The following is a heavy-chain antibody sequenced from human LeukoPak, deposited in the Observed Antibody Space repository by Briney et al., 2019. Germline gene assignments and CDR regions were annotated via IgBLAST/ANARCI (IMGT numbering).Heavy chain of an antibody. CDR1: GYTFTSYG. V-gene: IGHV1-18*01. D-gene: IGHD2-15*01. CDR2: ISGYSGNT. CDR3: ARVGGYCTGGICHDY. Sequence: ASVTVSCTATGYTFTSYGISWVRQAPGQGLEWMGWISGYSGNTNYAQKLQGRVTMTTDTSTNTAYMELRSLRSDDTALYYCARVGGYCTGGICHDYWGQGTLVTVSS. J-gene: IGHJ4*02.